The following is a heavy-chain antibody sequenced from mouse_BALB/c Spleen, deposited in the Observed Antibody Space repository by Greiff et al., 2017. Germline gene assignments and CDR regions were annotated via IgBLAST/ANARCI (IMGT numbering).Heavy chain of an antibody. CDR2: ISSGGSYT. V-gene: IGHV5-9-4*01. CDR3: AREGGYDYAMDY. D-gene: IGHD2-2*01. CDR1: GFTFSSYA. J-gene: IGHJ4*01. Sequence: EVKLMESGGGLVKPGGSLKLSCAASGFTFSSYAMSWVRQSPEKRLEWVAEISSGGSYTYYPDTVTGRFTISRDNAKNTLYLEMSSLRSEDTAMYYCAREGGYDYAMDYWGQGTSVTVSS.